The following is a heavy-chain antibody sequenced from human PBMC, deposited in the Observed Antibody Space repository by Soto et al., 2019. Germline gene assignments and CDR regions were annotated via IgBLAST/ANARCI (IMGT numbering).Heavy chain of an antibody. J-gene: IGHJ4*01. Sequence: SETLSLTCSVSGGSINNYYWSWIRQPPGKGLEWIGYIYYSGSTNYNPSLKSRVTISVDTSKNQFSLKLSSVTAADTAVYYCATLLDSVTTFDNWGQGTLVTVSS. V-gene: IGHV4-59*08. CDR1: GGSINNYY. D-gene: IGHD1-1*01. CDR3: ATLLDSVTTFDN. CDR2: IYYSGST.